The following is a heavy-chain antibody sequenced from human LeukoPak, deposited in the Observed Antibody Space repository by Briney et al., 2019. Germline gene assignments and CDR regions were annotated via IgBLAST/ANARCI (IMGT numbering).Heavy chain of an antibody. J-gene: IGHJ4*02. Sequence: GGSLRLSCVASGFTFGKYWMSWVRQAPGKGLEWVANIKLDGSEKNYVDSVKGRFTISRDNAKNTLYLQMNSLRAEDTAVYYCARDDFWSGYQPKGGFDYWGQGTLVTVSS. V-gene: IGHV3-7*01. CDR3: ARDDFWSGYQPKGGFDY. D-gene: IGHD3-3*01. CDR1: GFTFGKYW. CDR2: IKLDGSEK.